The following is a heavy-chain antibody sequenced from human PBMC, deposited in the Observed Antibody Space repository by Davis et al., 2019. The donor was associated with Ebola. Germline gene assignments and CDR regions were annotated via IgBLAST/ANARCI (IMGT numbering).Heavy chain of an antibody. D-gene: IGHD6-13*01. J-gene: IGHJ5*02. CDR3: AILSSWFDP. Sequence: ASVKVSCKASGHTFTGYYMHWVRQAPGQGLEWMGWINPNSGGTNYAQKFQGRVTMTRDTSINAAYMELNSLRSDDTAVYYCAILSSWFDPWGQGTLVTVSS. CDR2: INPNSGGT. CDR1: GHTFTGYY. V-gene: IGHV1-2*02.